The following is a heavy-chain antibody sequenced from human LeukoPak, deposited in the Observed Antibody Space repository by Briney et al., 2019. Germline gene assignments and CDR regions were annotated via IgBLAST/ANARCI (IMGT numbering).Heavy chain of an antibody. V-gene: IGHV5-51*01. J-gene: IGHJ4*02. CDR1: GYSFSTYW. CDR3: ARRYCSAGSCLDY. CDR2: IYPGDSDT. D-gene: IGHD2-15*01. Sequence: GESLQISCKGSGYSFSTYWIAWVRQMPGKGLEWMGIIYPGDSDTRYSPSFQGQVTISADKSISTAYLQWSSLKASDTAMYYCARRYCSAGSCLDYWGQGTLVTVSS.